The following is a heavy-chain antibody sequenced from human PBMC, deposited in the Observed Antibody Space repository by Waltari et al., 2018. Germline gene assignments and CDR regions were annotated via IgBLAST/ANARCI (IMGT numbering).Heavy chain of an antibody. CDR3: ARWGWHQSELDS. D-gene: IGHD7-27*01. CDR2: IDTSGTSK. CDR1: GFTVTSYS. J-gene: IGHJ4*02. Sequence: EVQLVESGGGLVQPGGSLRLACAASGFTVTSYSMNWVRQAPGKGLEWVSSIDTSGTSKYYADSVKGRFTVSRDNAKNSMYLEMDSLRAEDTAVYYCARWGWHQSELDSWGQGTLVTVSS. V-gene: IGHV3-21*01.